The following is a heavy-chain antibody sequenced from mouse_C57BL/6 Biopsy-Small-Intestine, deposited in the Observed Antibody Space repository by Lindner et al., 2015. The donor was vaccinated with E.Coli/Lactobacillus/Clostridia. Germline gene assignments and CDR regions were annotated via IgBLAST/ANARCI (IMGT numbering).Heavy chain of an antibody. CDR1: GYILTDYY. CDR2: IYPGSEDT. J-gene: IGHJ1*01. Sequence: VQLQESGPELVKPGASVKISCKASGYILTDYYINWVKQRPGQGPEWIGWIYPGSEDTKYNEKFEGKATLTVDTSSSTAYMRLSSLTSEDSAVYFCVRGNLWYFDVWGAGTTVTVSS. CDR3: VRGNLWYFDV. V-gene: IGHV1-84*01.